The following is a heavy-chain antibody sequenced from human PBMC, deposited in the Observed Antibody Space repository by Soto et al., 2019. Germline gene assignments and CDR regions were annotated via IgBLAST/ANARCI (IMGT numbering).Heavy chain of an antibody. V-gene: IGHV3-23*01. J-gene: IGHJ4*02. Sequence: GGSLRLSCAASGFTFSSYAVSWVRQAPGKGPEWISSISGSGSAIYYADSVKGRFTISRGNSKNTLYLQMSSLRAEDTAVYYCAKVFYYYDSSGYYYFDYWGQGTLVTVSS. D-gene: IGHD3-22*01. CDR1: GFTFSSYA. CDR2: ISGSGSAI. CDR3: AKVFYYYDSSGYYYFDY.